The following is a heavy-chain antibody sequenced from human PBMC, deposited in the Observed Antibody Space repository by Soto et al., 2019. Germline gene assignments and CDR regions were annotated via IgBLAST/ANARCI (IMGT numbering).Heavy chain of an antibody. J-gene: IGHJ6*03. Sequence: SGTLSLTRAVYGGSLRGYYLGWVPPPPGKGGGGGGGINHSGSTNPNPSLKSRVTISVDTSKNQFSLKLSSVTAADTAVYYCARMVFPDYSNYGARYYYYYYMDVWGKGTTVTVS. D-gene: IGHD4-4*01. V-gene: IGHV4-34*01. CDR3: ARMVFPDYSNYGARYYYYYYMDV. CDR1: GGSLRGYY. CDR2: INHSGST.